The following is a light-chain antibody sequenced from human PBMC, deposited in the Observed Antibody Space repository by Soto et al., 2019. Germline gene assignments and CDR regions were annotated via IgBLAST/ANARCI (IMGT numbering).Light chain of an antibody. Sequence: DIQMTLSPCSLSASVVSRVTVTCRASQGISSYLAWYQQKPGKVPKLLIYPASTLPSGVPSRFSGSGSGTDFTLTISSLQPEDFAVYYCQQYKNWPLTFGGGTKVDIK. CDR2: PAS. V-gene: IGKV1-27*01. CDR3: QQYKNWPLT. J-gene: IGKJ4*01. CDR1: QGISSY.